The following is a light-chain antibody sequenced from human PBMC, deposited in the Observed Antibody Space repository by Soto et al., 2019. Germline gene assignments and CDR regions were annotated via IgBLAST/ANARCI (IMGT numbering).Light chain of an antibody. CDR3: NSYTISNTLEV. V-gene: IGLV2-14*01. J-gene: IGLJ1*01. CDR1: SSDVGGYNY. Sequence: QSVLTQPASVSGSPGQSITISCTGTSSDVGGYNYVSWYQQHPGKAPKLMIYDVSNRPSGVSNRFSGSKSGNTASLTISGLQAEDEADYYCNSYTISNTLEVFGTGTKVTVL. CDR2: DVS.